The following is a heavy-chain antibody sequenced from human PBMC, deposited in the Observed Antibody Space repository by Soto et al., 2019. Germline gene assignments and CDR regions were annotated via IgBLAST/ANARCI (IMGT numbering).Heavy chain of an antibody. CDR1: GGTFSIYT. J-gene: IGHJ5*02. CDR2: GSA. Sequence: QVQLVQSGAEVKKPGSSVKVSCKASGGTFSIYTISWVRQAPGQGLEWMGGSANSAQKFQGRLTVTADESKSTVYLELSSLKSEDTAVYYCAREGPPDIAWFDPWGQGTLVSFSS. CDR3: AREGPPDIAWFDP. V-gene: IGHV1-69*01. D-gene: IGHD2-15*01.